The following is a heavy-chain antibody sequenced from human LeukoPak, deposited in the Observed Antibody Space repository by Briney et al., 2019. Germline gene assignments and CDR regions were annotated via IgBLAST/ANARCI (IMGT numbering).Heavy chain of an antibody. V-gene: IGHV4-59*01. Sequence: SETLFLTCTVSGGSLSSYYWSWIRQPPGKGLEWIAYIYYTGSTNYNPSLKSRVTISVDTSENQFSLRLSSVTAADTAVNYCAKLTGTYFDYWGQGTLVTVSS. CDR1: GGSLSSYY. CDR3: AKLTGTYFDY. D-gene: IGHD7-27*01. CDR2: IYYTGST. J-gene: IGHJ4*02.